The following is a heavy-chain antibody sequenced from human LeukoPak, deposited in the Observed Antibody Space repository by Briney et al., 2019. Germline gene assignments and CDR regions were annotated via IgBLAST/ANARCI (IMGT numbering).Heavy chain of an antibody. D-gene: IGHD6-19*01. Sequence: ASVKVSCKASGYTFTSYYMHWVRQAPGQGLEWMGIINPSGGSTSYAQKFQGRVTMTRNTSISTAYMELSSLRSEDTAVYYCASTVPGTAAIDYWGQGTLVTVSS. CDR1: GYTFTSYY. CDR3: ASTVPGTAAIDY. V-gene: IGHV1-46*01. J-gene: IGHJ4*02. CDR2: INPSGGST.